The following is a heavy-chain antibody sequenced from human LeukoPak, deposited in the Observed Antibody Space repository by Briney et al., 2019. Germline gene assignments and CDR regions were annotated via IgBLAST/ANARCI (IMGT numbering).Heavy chain of an antibody. CDR3: ARGRQQLVQRTNWFDP. J-gene: IGHJ5*02. V-gene: IGHV4-39*07. Sequence: SETLSLTCTVSGGSISSGGYYWSWIRQPPGKGLEWIGETNHSGSTNYNPSLKSRVTISVDTSKNQFSLKLSSVTAADTAVYYCARGRQQLVQRTNWFDPWGQGTLVTVSS. CDR2: TNHSGST. D-gene: IGHD6-13*01. CDR1: GGSISSGGYY.